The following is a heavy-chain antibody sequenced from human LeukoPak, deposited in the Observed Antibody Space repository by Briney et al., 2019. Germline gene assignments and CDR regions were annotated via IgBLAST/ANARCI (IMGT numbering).Heavy chain of an antibody. J-gene: IGHJ3*02. CDR3: ARRLQTAYYDFWSGYYSAFDI. D-gene: IGHD3-3*01. V-gene: IGHV4-39*01. CDR2: IYYSGST. Sequence: SETLSLTCTVSGGSISSSSYYWGWLRQPPGTGLEWIGSIYYSGSTYYNPSLKSRVTISVDTSKNQFSLKLSSVTAADTAVYYCARRLQTAYYDFWSGYYSAFDIWGQGTMVTVSS. CDR1: GGSISSSSYY.